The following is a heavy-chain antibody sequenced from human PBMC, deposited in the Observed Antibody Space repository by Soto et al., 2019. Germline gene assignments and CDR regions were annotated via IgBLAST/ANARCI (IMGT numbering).Heavy chain of an antibody. J-gene: IGHJ4*02. V-gene: IGHV3-23*01. CDR2: ISGSGSST. CDR1: GFTFSSYV. CDR3: AGRGYTYGYDY. D-gene: IGHD5-18*01. Sequence: GGSLRLSCAASGFTFSSYVMSWVRQAPGKGLEWVSTISGSGSSTYYADSVKGRFTISRDNSKNTLYLQMNSLRAEDTAVYYCAGRGYTYGYDYWGLGTLVTVSS.